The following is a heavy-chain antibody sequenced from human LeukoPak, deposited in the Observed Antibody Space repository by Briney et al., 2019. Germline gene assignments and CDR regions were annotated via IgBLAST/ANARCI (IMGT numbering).Heavy chain of an antibody. Sequence: GGSLRLSCAASGLTFSDCAVHWVRKASGTGLEWVGRSRNKANKYATVYTASVKGRFTLSRDDSKNTAHLQMNSRKTEVTAVYYCTSSIYTSRDGWGQGALVTVSS. D-gene: IGHD6-13*01. CDR1: GLTFSDCA. J-gene: IGHJ4*02. CDR2: SRNKANKYAT. CDR3: TSSIYTSRDG. V-gene: IGHV3-73*01.